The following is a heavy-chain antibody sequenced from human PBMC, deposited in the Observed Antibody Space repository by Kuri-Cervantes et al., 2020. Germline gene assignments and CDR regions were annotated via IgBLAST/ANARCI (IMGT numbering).Heavy chain of an antibody. Sequence: SQTLSLTCAVSGYSISSGYYWGWIRQPPGKGLEWIGSIYHSGSTYYNPSLKSRVTISVDTSKNQFSLKLSSVTAADTAVYYCARETPSGRDGYNPEGYWGQGTLVTVSS. CDR1: GYSISSGYY. CDR3: ARETPSGRDGYNPEGY. J-gene: IGHJ4*02. D-gene: IGHD5-24*01. V-gene: IGHV4-38-2*02. CDR2: IYHSGST.